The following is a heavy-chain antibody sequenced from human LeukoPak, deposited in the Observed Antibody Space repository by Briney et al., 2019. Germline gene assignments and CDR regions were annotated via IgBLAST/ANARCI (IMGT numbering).Heavy chain of an antibody. CDR3: AREYGGYALGY. CDR1: GGSISSGGYY. Sequence: PSETLSLTCTVSGGSISSGGYYWSWIRQPPGKGLEWIGYIYHSGSTYYNPSLKSRVTISVDRSKNQFSLKLSSVTAADTAVYYCAREYGGYALGYWGQGTLVTVSS. V-gene: IGHV4-30-2*01. J-gene: IGHJ4*02. D-gene: IGHD5-12*01. CDR2: IYHSGST.